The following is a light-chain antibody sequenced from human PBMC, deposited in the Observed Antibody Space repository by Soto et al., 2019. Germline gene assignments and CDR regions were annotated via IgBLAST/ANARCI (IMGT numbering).Light chain of an antibody. Sequence: QTVVTQPPSASGTPGQRVTISCSGSSSNIGSNYVYWYQQLPGTAPKLLIYRNYERPSGVPDRFSGSKSGTSASLAISGLRSEDEADYYCAAWDDSLSGPVFGGGTKLTVL. CDR3: AAWDDSLSGPV. CDR2: RNY. J-gene: IGLJ2*01. CDR1: SSNIGSNY. V-gene: IGLV1-47*01.